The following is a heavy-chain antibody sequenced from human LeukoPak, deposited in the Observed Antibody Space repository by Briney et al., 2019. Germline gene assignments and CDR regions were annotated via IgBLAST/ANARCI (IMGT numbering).Heavy chain of an antibody. CDR2: ISWDGGNI. J-gene: IGHJ4*02. Sequence: GGSLRLSCAASGFIFDDYVMHWVRQVPGKGLEWVSRISWDGGNIYYADSVEGRFTISRDNSKNSLYLQMNSLRAEDTAVYYCARKNGLDYWGQGTLVTVSS. CDR1: GFIFDDYV. CDR3: ARKNGLDY. V-gene: IGHV3-43D*03.